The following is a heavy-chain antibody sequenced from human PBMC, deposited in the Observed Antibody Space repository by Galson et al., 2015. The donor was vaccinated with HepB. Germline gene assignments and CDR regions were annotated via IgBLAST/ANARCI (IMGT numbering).Heavy chain of an antibody. D-gene: IGHD4-17*01. CDR1: GFTFSSYS. CDR2: ISSSSSTI. J-gene: IGHJ4*02. CDR3: ARDLSPDEDYGDYGFDY. Sequence: SLRLSCAASGFTFSSYSMNWVRQAPGKGLEWVSYISSSSSTIYYADSVKGRFTISRDNAKNSLYLQMNSLRAEDTAVYYCARDLSPDEDYGDYGFDYWGQGTLVTVSS. V-gene: IGHV3-48*01.